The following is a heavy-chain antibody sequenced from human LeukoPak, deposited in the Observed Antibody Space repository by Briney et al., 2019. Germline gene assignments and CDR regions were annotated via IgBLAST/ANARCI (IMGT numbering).Heavy chain of an antibody. Sequence: GGSLRLSCAASGFTFSSYEMNWVRQAPGKGLEWVSYISTSGSTIYYADSVKGRFTISRDNAKNSLYLQMSSLRAEDTAVYYCAGDYSVRLLDYWGQGTLVTVSS. V-gene: IGHV3-48*03. CDR2: ISTSGSTI. CDR1: GFTFSSYE. D-gene: IGHD2-15*01. J-gene: IGHJ4*02. CDR3: AGDYSVRLLDY.